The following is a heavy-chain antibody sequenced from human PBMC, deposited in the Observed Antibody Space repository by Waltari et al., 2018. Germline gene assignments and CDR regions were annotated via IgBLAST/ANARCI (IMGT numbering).Heavy chain of an antibody. CDR2: IKQDGSEK. J-gene: IGHJ3*02. V-gene: IGHV3-7*01. CDR3: ARDLTILGVVTLDAFDI. CDR1: GFPFSSYW. D-gene: IGHD3-3*01. Sequence: EVQLVESGGGLVQPGGSLRLSCAASGFPFSSYWLSWVRQAPGKGLEWVANIKQDGSEKYYVDSVKGRFTISRDNAKNSLYLQMNSLRAEDTAVYYCARDLTILGVVTLDAFDIWGQGTMVTVSS.